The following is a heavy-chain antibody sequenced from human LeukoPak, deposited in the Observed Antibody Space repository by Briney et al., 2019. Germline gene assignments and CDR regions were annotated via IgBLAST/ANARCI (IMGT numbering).Heavy chain of an antibody. CDR2: ISSSSSYI. CDR3: AIRITMVRGVSNPFDP. D-gene: IGHD3-10*01. Sequence: GGSLRLSCAASGFTFSSYSMNWVRQAPGKGLEWVSSISSSSSYIYYADPVKGRFTISRDNAKNSLYLQMNSLRAEDTAVYYCAIRITMVRGVSNPFDPWGQGTLVTVSS. J-gene: IGHJ5*02. V-gene: IGHV3-21*01. CDR1: GFTFSSYS.